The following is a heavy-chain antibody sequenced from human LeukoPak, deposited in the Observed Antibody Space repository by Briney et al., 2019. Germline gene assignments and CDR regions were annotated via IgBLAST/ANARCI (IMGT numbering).Heavy chain of an antibody. V-gene: IGHV4-59*01. CDR3: ARDSEYSGYGKYGYFDL. CDR2: IYYSGST. D-gene: IGHD5-12*01. J-gene: IGHJ2*01. CDR1: GGSISSYY. Sequence: PSETLSLTCTVSGGSISSYYWSWIRQPPGKGLEWIGYIYYSGSTNYNPSLKSRVTISVDTSKNQFSLKLSSVTAADTAVYYCARDSEYSGYGKYGYFDLWGRGTLVTVSS.